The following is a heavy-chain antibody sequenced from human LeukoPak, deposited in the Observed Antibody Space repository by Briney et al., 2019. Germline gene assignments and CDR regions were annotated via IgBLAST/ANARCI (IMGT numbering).Heavy chain of an antibody. Sequence: GGSLRLSCAASGFTFSSYSMNWVRQATGKGLEWVSYISSSSSTIYYADSVKGRFTISRDNAKNSLYLQMNSLRAEDTAVYYCAGDFPKYYGSGSYYTDWGQGTLVTVSS. J-gene: IGHJ4*02. CDR2: ISSSSSTI. D-gene: IGHD3-10*01. CDR3: AGDFPKYYGSGSYYTD. V-gene: IGHV3-48*04. CDR1: GFTFSSYS.